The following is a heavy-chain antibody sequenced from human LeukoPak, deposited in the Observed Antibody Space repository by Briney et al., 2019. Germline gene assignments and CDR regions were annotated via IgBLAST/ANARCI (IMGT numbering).Heavy chain of an antibody. Sequence: SETLSLTCAVYGGTFSGYYWSWIRQPPGKGLEWIGEINHSGSTNYNPSLKSRVTISVDTSKNQFSLKLSSVTAADTAVYYCARGSPISVYYGSGGAVPIRHWGQGALSPSPQ. V-gene: IGHV4-34*01. D-gene: IGHD3-10*01. CDR2: INHSGST. CDR1: GGTFSGYY. J-gene: IGHJ1*01. CDR3: ARGSPISVYYGSGGAVPIRH.